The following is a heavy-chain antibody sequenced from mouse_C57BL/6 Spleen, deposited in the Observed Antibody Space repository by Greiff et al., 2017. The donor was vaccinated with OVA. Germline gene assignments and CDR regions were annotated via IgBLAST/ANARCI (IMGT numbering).Heavy chain of an antibody. V-gene: IGHV5-17*01. Sequence: EVKLVESGGGLVKPGGSLKLSCAASGFTFSDYGMHWVRQAPEKGLEWVAYISSGSSTIYYADTVKGRFTISRDNAKNTLFLQMTSLRSEDTAMDYCARGGKSRNYYAMDYWGQGTSVTVSS. J-gene: IGHJ4*01. CDR1: GFTFSDYG. CDR3: ARGGKSRNYYAMDY. D-gene: IGHD2-1*01. CDR2: ISSGSSTI.